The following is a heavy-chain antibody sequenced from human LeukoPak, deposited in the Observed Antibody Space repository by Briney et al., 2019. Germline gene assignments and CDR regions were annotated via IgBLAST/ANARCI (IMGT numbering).Heavy chain of an antibody. CDR3: AKGRQYNILTGYYNVLPFDP. CDR1: GFTFSRHG. J-gene: IGHJ5*02. Sequence: GGSLRLSCAASGFTFSRHGMHWVRQAPGKGLEWVAFIRYDGSNKYYADSVKGRSTISRDNSKNTLYLEMNSLRAEDTAVYYCAKGRQYNILTGYYNVLPFDPWGQGTRVTVSS. CDR2: IRYDGSNK. V-gene: IGHV3-30*02. D-gene: IGHD3-9*01.